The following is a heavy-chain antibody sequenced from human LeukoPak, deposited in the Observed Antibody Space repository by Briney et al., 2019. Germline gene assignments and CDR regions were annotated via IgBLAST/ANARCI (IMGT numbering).Heavy chain of an antibody. V-gene: IGHV3-48*01. CDR3: VRVKGSYFDY. Sequence: GGSLRLSCAASGFPLSSYSINWVRQAPGKGLEWVSYISSSGSAIYYVDSVKGRFTVSRDNAKNSLFLQMNSPRAEDTAIYYCVRVKGSYFDYWGQGALVTVSS. CDR2: ISSSGSAI. D-gene: IGHD2-15*01. J-gene: IGHJ4*02. CDR1: GFPLSSYS.